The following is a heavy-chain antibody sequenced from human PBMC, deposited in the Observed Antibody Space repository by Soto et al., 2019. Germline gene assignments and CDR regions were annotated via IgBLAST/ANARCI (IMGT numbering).Heavy chain of an antibody. CDR1: GFTFSSYW. J-gene: IGHJ6*03. CDR3: ARKDKTYYYDYYMDV. Sequence: EVQLVESGGGLVQPGGSLRLSCAASGFTFSSYWMSWVRQAPGKGLEWVANIKQDGSEKYYVDSVKGRFTISRDNAKNSLYLQMNSLRVEDTAVYYCARKDKTYYYDYYMDVWGKGTTVTVSS. D-gene: IGHD2-15*01. V-gene: IGHV3-7*01. CDR2: IKQDGSEK.